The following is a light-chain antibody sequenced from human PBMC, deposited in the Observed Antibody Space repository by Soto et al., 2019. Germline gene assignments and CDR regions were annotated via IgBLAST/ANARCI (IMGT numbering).Light chain of an antibody. Sequence: EIVLTQSPGTLSLSPGEGATVSCRVSQSISSKSLVWYQRKFGQAPRLLIYNTSSRATGIPDRFSGSGSGTDFTLSISRLEPEDFAVYYCQHYGGSFIFGPGTKVDIK. CDR2: NTS. V-gene: IGKV3-20*01. J-gene: IGKJ3*01. CDR3: QHYGGSFI. CDR1: QSISSKS.